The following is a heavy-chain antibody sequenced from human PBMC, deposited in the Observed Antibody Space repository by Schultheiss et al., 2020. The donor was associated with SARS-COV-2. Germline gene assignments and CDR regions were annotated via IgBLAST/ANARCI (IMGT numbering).Heavy chain of an antibody. CDR1: GFTFSSYA. CDR2: ISSSSSTI. V-gene: IGHV3-48*02. D-gene: IGHD6-19*01. J-gene: IGHJ4*02. CDR3: APYSSGQGAFQFGY. Sequence: GGSLRLSCAASGFTFSSYAMHWVRQAPGKGLEWVSYISSSSSTIYYADSVKGRFTISRDNAKNSLYLQMNSLRDEDTAVYYCAPYSSGQGAFQFGYWGQGTLVTVSS.